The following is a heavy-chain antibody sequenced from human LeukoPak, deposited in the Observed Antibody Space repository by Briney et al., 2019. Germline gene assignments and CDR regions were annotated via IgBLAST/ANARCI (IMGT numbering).Heavy chain of an antibody. J-gene: IGHJ4*02. Sequence: PSETLSLTCAVYGGSFSSYYWSWIRQPPGKGLEWIGGINHSGSTNYNPSLKSRVTISVDTSNNQFSLKLSSVTAADTAVYYCARAGYSSRFLDYWGQGTLVTVSS. D-gene: IGHD6-13*01. CDR1: GGSFSSYY. V-gene: IGHV4-34*01. CDR2: INHSGST. CDR3: ARAGYSSRFLDY.